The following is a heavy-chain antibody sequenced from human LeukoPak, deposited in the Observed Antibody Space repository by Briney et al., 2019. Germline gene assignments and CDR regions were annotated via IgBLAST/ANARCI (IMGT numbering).Heavy chain of an antibody. CDR2: INPNSGGT. D-gene: IGHD2-2*01. CDR3: ARDTSIVVVPALDY. Sequence: ASVKVSCKASGYTFTGYYMHWVRQAPGQGLEWMGWINPNSGGTNYAQEFQGRVTMTRDTSISTAYMELSRLRSDDTAVYYCARDTSIVVVPALDYWGQGTLVTVSS. J-gene: IGHJ4*02. V-gene: IGHV1-2*02. CDR1: GYTFTGYY.